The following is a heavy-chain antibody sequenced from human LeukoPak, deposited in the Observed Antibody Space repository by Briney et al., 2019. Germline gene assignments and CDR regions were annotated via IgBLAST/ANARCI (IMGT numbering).Heavy chain of an antibody. J-gene: IGHJ5*02. CDR3: ARGGARWFGELVRRWFDP. Sequence: SETLSLTCAVYGGSFSGYYWSWIRQPPGKGLEWIGEINHSGSTNYNPSLKSRVTISVDTSQNQFSLKLSSVTAADTAVYYCARGGARWFGELVRRWFDPWGQGTLVTVSS. CDR2: INHSGST. CDR1: GGSFSGYY. V-gene: IGHV4-34*01. D-gene: IGHD3-10*01.